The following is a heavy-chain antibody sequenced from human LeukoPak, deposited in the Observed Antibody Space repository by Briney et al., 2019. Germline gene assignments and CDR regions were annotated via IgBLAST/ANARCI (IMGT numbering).Heavy chain of an antibody. J-gene: IGHJ1*01. V-gene: IGHV3-30*18. CDR3: AKKRKDHDSSGYYYAYFQH. CDR1: GFTFSSYG. Sequence: GRSLGLSCAASGFTFSSYGMHWVRQAPGKGLEWVAVISYDGSNKYYADSVKGRFTISRDNSKNTLYLQMNSLRAEDTAVYYCAKKRKDHDSSGYYYAYFQHWGQGTLVTVSS. D-gene: IGHD3-22*01. CDR2: ISYDGSNK.